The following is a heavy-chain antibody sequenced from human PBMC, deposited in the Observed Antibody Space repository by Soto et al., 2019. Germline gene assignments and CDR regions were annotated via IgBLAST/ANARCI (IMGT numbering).Heavy chain of an antibody. CDR2: MSYDGSNK. J-gene: IGHJ4*02. V-gene: IGHV3-30*18. CDR1: GFTFSTYG. Sequence: QVQLVESGGGVVQPGRSLRLSCAASGFTFSTYGMHWVRQAPGKGLEWVALMSYDGSNKYYEDSVKGRFTISRDNSKNALYLTCNGTRAEATAVYYCAKDSGGKLVSYYFDYWGQGTLVTVSS. D-gene: IGHD6-6*01. CDR3: AKDSGGKLVSYYFDY.